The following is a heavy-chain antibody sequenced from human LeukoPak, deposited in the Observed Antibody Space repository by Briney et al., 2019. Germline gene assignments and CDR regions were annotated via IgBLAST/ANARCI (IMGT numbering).Heavy chain of an antibody. J-gene: IGHJ4*02. Sequence: GGSLRLSCAASGFTFSSYVMSWVRQAPGKGLEWVSAISGSGATTYYADSVKGRLTVSRDNSKNTLYLQMNSLRAEDTAVYYCAKRYCSSISCSLFDYWGQGTLVTVSS. CDR1: GFTFSSYV. D-gene: IGHD2-2*01. CDR3: AKRYCSSISCSLFDY. V-gene: IGHV3-23*01. CDR2: ISGSGATT.